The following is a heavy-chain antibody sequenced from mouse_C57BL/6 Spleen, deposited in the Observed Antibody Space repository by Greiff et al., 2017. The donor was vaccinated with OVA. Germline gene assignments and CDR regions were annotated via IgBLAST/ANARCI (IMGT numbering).Heavy chain of an antibody. CDR2: IYPGSGST. V-gene: IGHV1-55*01. CDR3: ARWNGKGAMDY. CDR1: GERITSYW. Sequence: QVQRKQEGAERVKQGEEVKMKEKEEGERITSYWIHKDKQRPGQGLEWIGDIYPGSGSTNYNEKFKSKATLTVDTSSSTAYMQLSSLTSEDSAVYYCARWNGKGAMDYWGQGTSVTVSS. D-gene: IGHD1-2*01. J-gene: IGHJ4*01.